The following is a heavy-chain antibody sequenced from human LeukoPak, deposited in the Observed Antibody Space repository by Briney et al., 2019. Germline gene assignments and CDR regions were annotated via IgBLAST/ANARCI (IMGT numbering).Heavy chain of an antibody. J-gene: IGHJ3*02. CDR1: GGSISSTSYY. CDR3: ARHPQGSAFDI. V-gene: IGHV4-39*01. Sequence: SETLSLTCTVSGGSISSTSYYWGWIRQPPGKGLEWIGSIYYSGTTYYNPSLKSRVTISVDTSKNQLSLKLSSATAADTAVYYCARHPQGSAFDIWGQGTMVTVSS. CDR2: IYYSGTT.